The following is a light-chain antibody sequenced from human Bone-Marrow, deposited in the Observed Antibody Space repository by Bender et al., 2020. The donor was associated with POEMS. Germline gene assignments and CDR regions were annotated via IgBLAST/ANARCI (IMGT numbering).Light chain of an antibody. V-gene: IGLV6-57*03. J-gene: IGLJ3*02. CDR2: EDN. CDR1: SGNIADKY. CDR3: QSYGTVIPWV. Sequence: NFMLTQPHSVSGSPGKTVTISCTRSSGNIADKYVHWFQQRPGRAPILVIYEDNQRPSDVPDRFSGSVDSFSNSASLAISGLKTEDEADYYCQSYGTVIPWVFGGGTKLTVL.